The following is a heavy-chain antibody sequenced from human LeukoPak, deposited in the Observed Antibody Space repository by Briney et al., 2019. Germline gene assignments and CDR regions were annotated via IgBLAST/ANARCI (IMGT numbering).Heavy chain of an antibody. CDR3: ARDPHAAADFDY. D-gene: IGHD6-13*01. J-gene: IGHJ4*02. Sequence: ASVKVSYKASGYTFTSYGISWVRQAPGQGLERMGWISAYNGNTNYAQKLQGRVTMTTDTSTSTAYMELRSLRSDDTAVYYCARDPHAAADFDYWGQGTLVTVSS. V-gene: IGHV1-18*01. CDR2: ISAYNGNT. CDR1: GYTFTSYG.